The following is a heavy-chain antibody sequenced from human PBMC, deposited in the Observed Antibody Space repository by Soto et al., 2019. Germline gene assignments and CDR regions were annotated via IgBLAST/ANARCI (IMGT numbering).Heavy chain of an antibody. CDR3: AKKVTIYAVDPADY. V-gene: IGHV3-23*01. Sequence: GGSLRLYFASSGFRFSNHGMSWVRQALGKWLEWVAAMSGSGDDAYYADSVKGRFTISRDNSKNTLYLQMNSLRAEDTAIYFCAKKVTIYAVDPADYWGQGTQVTVSS. CDR1: GFRFSNHG. J-gene: IGHJ4*02. D-gene: IGHD3-3*01. CDR2: MSGSGDDA.